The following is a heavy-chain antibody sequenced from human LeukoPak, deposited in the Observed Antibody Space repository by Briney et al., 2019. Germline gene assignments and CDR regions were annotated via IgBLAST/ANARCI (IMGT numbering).Heavy chain of an antibody. CDR2: IYTGGST. CDR3: ARALAAAGRYYFDY. CDR1: GGSISSYY. D-gene: IGHD6-13*01. Sequence: SETLSLTCTVSGGSISSYYWSWIRQPAGKGLEWIGRIYTGGSTNYNPSLKSRVTMSVDTSKNQFSLKLSSVTAADTAVYYCARALAAAGRYYFDYWGQGTLVIVSS. J-gene: IGHJ4*02. V-gene: IGHV4-4*07.